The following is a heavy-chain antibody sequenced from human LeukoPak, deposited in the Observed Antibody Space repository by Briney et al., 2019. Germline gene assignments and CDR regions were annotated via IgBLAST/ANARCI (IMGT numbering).Heavy chain of an antibody. D-gene: IGHD2-2*02. J-gene: IGHJ2*01. CDR1: GDSVFSNSAA. CDR2: TYYRSKRYN. Sequence: SQTLSLTCAISGDSVFSNSAAWNWIRQSPSRGLEWLGRTYYRSKRYNDYAVSVKSRITINPDTSKNQFSLQLNSVTPEDTAVYYCARGGCSSTSCYIDYWYFDLWGRGTLVTVSS. CDR3: ARGGCSSTSCYIDYWYFDL. V-gene: IGHV6-1*01.